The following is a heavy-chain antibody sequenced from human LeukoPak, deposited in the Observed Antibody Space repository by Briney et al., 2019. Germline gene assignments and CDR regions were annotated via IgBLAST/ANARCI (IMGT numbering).Heavy chain of an antibody. D-gene: IGHD5/OR15-5a*01. CDR2: IKQDGTEK. CDR1: GFTFSSYW. CDR3: AREWVSTDY. J-gene: IGHJ4*02. V-gene: IGHV3-7*01. Sequence: TGGSLRLFCVASGFTFSSYWMSWVRQAPGKGLQWVANIKQDGTEKYYVDSVKGRFTISRDSAKNSLYLQMNSLRAEDTAVYYCAREWVSTDYWGQGTLVTVSS.